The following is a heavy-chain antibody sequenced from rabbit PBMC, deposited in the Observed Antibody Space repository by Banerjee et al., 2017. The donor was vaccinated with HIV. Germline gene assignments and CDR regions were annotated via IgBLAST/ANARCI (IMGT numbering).Heavy chain of an antibody. CDR3: ARRRSFSSGSYYPFEL. J-gene: IGHJ6*01. CDR1: GFTISSSYY. D-gene: IGHD1-1*01. Sequence: QQQLEESGGGLVKPGGTLTLTCKASGFTISSSYYMCWVRQAPGKGLEWIGCIYISSGRTYYASWAKGRFTISKTSSTTVTLQMTSLTAADTATYFCARRRSFSSGSYYPFELWGPGTLVTVS. CDR2: IYISSGRT. V-gene: IGHV1S45*01.